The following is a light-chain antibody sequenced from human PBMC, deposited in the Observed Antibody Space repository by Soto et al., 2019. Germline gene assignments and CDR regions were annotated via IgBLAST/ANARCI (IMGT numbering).Light chain of an antibody. V-gene: IGKV1-39*01. J-gene: IGKJ1*01. Sequence: DIQMTQSPSSLSASVGDRVTITCRASQSISSYLNWYQQKPGKAPKLLIYAASSLQIGVPSRFSGSGSATDFTLTISSLQPEDFATYYCQQSYSTLWTFGQGTKVEIK. CDR2: AAS. CDR3: QQSYSTLWT. CDR1: QSISSY.